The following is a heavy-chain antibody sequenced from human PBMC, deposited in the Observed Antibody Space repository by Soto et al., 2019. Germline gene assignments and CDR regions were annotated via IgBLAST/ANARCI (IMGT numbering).Heavy chain of an antibody. CDR1: GFTFSSYA. Sequence: GGSLRLSCAASGFTFSSYAMSWVRQAPGKGLEWVSAISGSGGSTYYADSVKGRFTISRDNSKNTLYLQMNSLRAEDTAVYYCAKVPLVATTKSYPFDYWGQGTLVTVSS. D-gene: IGHD5-12*01. V-gene: IGHV3-23*01. CDR2: ISGSGGST. CDR3: AKVPLVATTKSYPFDY. J-gene: IGHJ4*02.